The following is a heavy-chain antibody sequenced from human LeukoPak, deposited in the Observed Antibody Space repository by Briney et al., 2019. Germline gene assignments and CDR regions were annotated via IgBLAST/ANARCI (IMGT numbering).Heavy chain of an antibody. CDR2: INSDGSGT. D-gene: IGHD3-16*01. CDR3: ARGKDGVWAFDI. Sequence: GGSLRLSCGASGFTFNNYWMHWVRQAPGMGLVWVSRINSDGSGTTYADSVKGPVTISRDNAKNTLYLQMNSLRAEDAAVYYCARGKDGVWAFDIWGQGTTVTVSS. CDR1: GFTFNNYW. J-gene: IGHJ3*02. V-gene: IGHV3-74*01.